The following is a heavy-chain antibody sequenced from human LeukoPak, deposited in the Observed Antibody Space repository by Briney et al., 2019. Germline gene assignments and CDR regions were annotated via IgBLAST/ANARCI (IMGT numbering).Heavy chain of an antibody. CDR3: TTARLRGFSPFDY. CDR1: GFTFSNAW. CDR2: IKSKTDGGTT. J-gene: IGHJ4*02. V-gene: IGHV3-15*01. D-gene: IGHD3-10*01. Sequence: RGSLRLSCAASGFTFSNAWMSWVRQAPGKGLEWVGLIKSKTDGGTTDYAAPVKGRFTIARDDSKNTLYVQMNSLKTEDTAVYYCTTARLRGFSPFDYWGQGTLVTVSS.